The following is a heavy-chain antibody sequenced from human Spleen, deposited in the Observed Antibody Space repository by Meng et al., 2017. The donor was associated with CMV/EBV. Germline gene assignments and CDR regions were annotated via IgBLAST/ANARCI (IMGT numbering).Heavy chain of an antibody. CDR1: GYTFSDYY. CDR3: ARRGNWGDAIDI. J-gene: IGHJ3*02. V-gene: IGHV1-46*01. D-gene: IGHD7-27*01. Sequence: CKASGYTFSDYYMYWVGQAPGQGLQWMGIINPTGGYTNYGQKFKGRVTMTRDTSTGTVYMEVNNLKSEDTALYYCARRGNWGDAIDIWGQGTMVTVSS. CDR2: INPTGGYT.